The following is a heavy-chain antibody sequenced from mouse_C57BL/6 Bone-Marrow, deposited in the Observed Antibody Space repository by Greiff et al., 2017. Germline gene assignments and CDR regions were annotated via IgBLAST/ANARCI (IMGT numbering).Heavy chain of an antibody. CDR2: ISGGGGNT. CDR1: GFTFSSYT. J-gene: IGHJ1*03. Sequence: EVKLMESGGGLVKPGGSLKLSCAASGFTFSSYTMSWVRQTPEKRLEWVATISGGGGNTYYPDSVKGRCTISRDNAKNTLYLQMSSLRSEDTALYYCARRHLLLRYRYFDVWGTGTTVTVSS. CDR3: ARRHLLLRYRYFDV. D-gene: IGHD1-1*01. V-gene: IGHV5-9*01.